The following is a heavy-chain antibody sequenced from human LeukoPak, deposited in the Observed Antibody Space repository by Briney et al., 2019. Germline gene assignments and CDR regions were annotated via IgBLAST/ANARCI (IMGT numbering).Heavy chain of an antibody. Sequence: PSETLSLTCTVSGGSISCYYWSWTRQPAGKGLEWIGRIYTSGSTNYNPSLKSRVTMSVDTSKNQFSLKLSSVTAADTAVYYCARDSLGYCSGGSCSTVFHMWGQGTMVTVSS. CDR2: IYTSGST. D-gene: IGHD2-15*01. V-gene: IGHV4-4*07. J-gene: IGHJ3*02. CDR1: GGSISCYY. CDR3: ARDSLGYCSGGSCSTVFHM.